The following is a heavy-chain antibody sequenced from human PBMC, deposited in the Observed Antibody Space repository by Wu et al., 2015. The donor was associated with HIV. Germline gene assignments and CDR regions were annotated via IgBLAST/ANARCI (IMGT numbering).Heavy chain of an antibody. J-gene: IGHJ5*02. Sequence: QVQLVQSGAEVKKPGSSVKVSCKASGGTFSRYAISWVRQAPGQGLEWMGRIIPIFGTANYAQKFQGRVTLTADDSTATAYMELSSLISEDTAVYYCALQGGYVTGWHWLDPWGQGTLVTVSS. CDR3: ALQGGYVTGWHWLDP. D-gene: IGHD6-25*01. CDR2: IIPIFGTA. CDR1: GGTFSRYA. V-gene: IGHV1-69*13.